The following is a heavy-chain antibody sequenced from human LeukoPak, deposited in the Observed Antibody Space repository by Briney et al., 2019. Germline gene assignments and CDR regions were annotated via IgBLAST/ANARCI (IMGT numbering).Heavy chain of an antibody. CDR1: GYTFTSYD. CDR2: MNPNSGNT. CDR3: AREASSSWWRFSRPNNWFDP. Sequence: GASVKVSCKASGYTFTSYDINWVRQATGQGLEWMGWMNPNSGNTGYAQKFQGRVTMTRNTSISTAYMELSSLRSEDTAVYYCAREASSSWWRFSRPNNWFDPWGQGTLVTVSS. V-gene: IGHV1-8*01. J-gene: IGHJ5*02. D-gene: IGHD6-13*01.